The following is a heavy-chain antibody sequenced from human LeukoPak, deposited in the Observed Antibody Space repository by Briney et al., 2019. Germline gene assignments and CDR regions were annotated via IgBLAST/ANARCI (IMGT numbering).Heavy chain of an antibody. J-gene: IGHJ4*02. D-gene: IGHD3-22*01. CDR1: GYSINNYW. CDR2: IYPGDSDT. V-gene: IGHV5-51*01. Sequence: GESLKISCKGSGYSINNYWIGWVRQMPGKGLEWMGIIYPGDSDTRYSPSFQGQVTISADKSISTAYLQWSSLKASDTAMYYCAGRHYYDSSGYALVYWGQGTLVTVSS. CDR3: AGRHYYDSSGYALVY.